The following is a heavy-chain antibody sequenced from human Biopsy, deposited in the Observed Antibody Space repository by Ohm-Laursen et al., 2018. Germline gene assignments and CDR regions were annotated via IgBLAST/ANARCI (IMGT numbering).Heavy chain of an antibody. V-gene: IGHV4-31*01. CDR2: IFNSANT. Sequence: SQTLSLTCTVSGGSISSGGSYWSWIRQRPGKGLEWIGHIFNSANTYYNPSLKNLITISGDTFKNQFSLKLNSVTAADTAVYYCARGDYFDSNGYFWFDPWGQGTLVTVSS. CDR3: ARGDYFDSNGYFWFDP. CDR1: GGSISSGGSY. D-gene: IGHD3-22*01. J-gene: IGHJ5*02.